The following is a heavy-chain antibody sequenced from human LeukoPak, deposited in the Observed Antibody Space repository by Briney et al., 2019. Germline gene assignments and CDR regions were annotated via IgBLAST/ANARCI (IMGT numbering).Heavy chain of an antibody. J-gene: IGHJ3*02. V-gene: IGHV4-4*07. CDR2: IYTSGST. CDR1: GGSISSYY. D-gene: IGHD2-15*01. Sequence: SETLSLTCTVSGGSISSYYWSWIRQPAGEGLEWIGRIYTSGSTNYNPSLKSRVTMSVDTSKNQFSLKLSSVTAADTAVYYCARDIVVVVAQRDDAFDIWGQGTMVTVSS. CDR3: ARDIVVVVAQRDDAFDI.